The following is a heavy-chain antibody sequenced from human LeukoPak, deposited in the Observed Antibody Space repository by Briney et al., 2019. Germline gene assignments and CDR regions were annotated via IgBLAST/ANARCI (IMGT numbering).Heavy chain of an antibody. CDR2: FDPEDGET. Sequence: ASVKVSCKVSGYTLTELSMHWVRQAPGKGLEWMGGFDPEDGETIYAQKFQGRVTMTTDTSSNTVSMELRSLRSDDTAVYFCARDLAGWSGSYYFDYWGQGTLVTVSS. CDR3: ARDLAGWSGSYYFDY. CDR1: GYTLTELS. D-gene: IGHD1-26*01. V-gene: IGHV1-24*01. J-gene: IGHJ4*02.